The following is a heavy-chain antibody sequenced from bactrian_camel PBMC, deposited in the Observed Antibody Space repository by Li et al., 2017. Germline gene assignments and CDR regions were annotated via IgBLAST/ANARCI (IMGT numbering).Heavy chain of an antibody. V-gene: IGHV3S53*01. Sequence: HVQLVESGGGMVQRGGNLRLSCAGSGYTHSHDCMGWFRQAPGKEREWVASIKSDGRTNYADFVKGRFTISKDNAKNTLYLQMNSLKPEDTAMYYCAADCPTVGGGSRAAVFGYWGQGTQVTVS. CDR1: GYTHSHDC. J-gene: IGHJ6*01. CDR3: AADCPTVGGGSRAAVFGY. D-gene: IGHD6*01. CDR2: IKSDGRT.